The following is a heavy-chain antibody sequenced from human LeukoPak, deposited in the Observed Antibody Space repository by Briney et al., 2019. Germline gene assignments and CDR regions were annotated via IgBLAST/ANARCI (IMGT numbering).Heavy chain of an antibody. CDR1: GFTFSSYS. CDR2: ISSSSSYI. J-gene: IGHJ4*02. CDR3: ARDWEQWLAHPPFDY. D-gene: IGHD6-19*01. Sequence: GGSLRLSCAASGFTFSSYSMNWVRQAPGKGLEWVSSISSSSSYIYYADSVKGRFTISRDNAKNSLYLQMNSLRAEDTAVYYCARDWEQWLAHPPFDYWGQGTLVTVSS. V-gene: IGHV3-21*01.